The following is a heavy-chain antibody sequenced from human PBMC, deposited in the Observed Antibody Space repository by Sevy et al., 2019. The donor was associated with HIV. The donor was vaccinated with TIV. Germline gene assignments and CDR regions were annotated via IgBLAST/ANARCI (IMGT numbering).Heavy chain of an antibody. CDR1: GFTFTSYA. V-gene: IGHV3-23*01. CDR2: ISGCGRST. Sequence: GGSLRLSCAASGFTFTSYAMNWVRQAPGKGLDWVSSISGCGRSTYYADSVEGRFTISRDNSLNTLSLQMNSLRAVDPGVYYWAKGYCRGASCPRDYFYYGLDVWGQGTTVTVSS. J-gene: IGHJ6*02. CDR3: AKGYCRGASCPRDYFYYGLDV. D-gene: IGHD2-15*01.